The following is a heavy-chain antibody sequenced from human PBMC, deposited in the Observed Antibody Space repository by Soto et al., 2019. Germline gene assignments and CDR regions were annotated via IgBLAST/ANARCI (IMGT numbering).Heavy chain of an antibody. CDR2: IYYSGST. V-gene: IGHV4-39*01. Sequence: PSETLSLTCTVSGGSISSSSYYWGWIRQPPGKGLEWIGSIYYSGSTYYNPSLKSRVTISVEMSKNQFSLKLSSVTAADTAVYYCASHECDLLFFYFAYWGQGTLVIVSS. CDR1: GGSISSSSYY. D-gene: IGHD2-15*01. J-gene: IGHJ4*02. CDR3: ASHECDLLFFYFAY.